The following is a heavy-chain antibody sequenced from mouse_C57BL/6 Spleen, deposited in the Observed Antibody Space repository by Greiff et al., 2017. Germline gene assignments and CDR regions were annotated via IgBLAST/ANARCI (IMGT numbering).Heavy chain of an antibody. D-gene: IGHD1-1*01. J-gene: IGHJ1*03. CDR1: GFTFTDYY. CDR3: ARYHYGCDG. CDR2: IRNKANGYTT. V-gene: IGHV7-3*01. Sequence: EVQLVESGGGLVQPGGSLSLSCAASGFTFTDYYMSWVRQPPGKALEWLGFIRNKANGYTTEYSVSVKGRFTISRDNSQSIIYLQMHALSAEDSATYCCARYHYGCDGWGTGTTVTVSS.